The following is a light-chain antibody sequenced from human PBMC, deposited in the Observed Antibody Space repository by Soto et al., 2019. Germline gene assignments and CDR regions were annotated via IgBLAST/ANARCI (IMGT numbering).Light chain of an antibody. V-gene: IGKV3-20*01. CDR1: QSISSSS. CDR2: DTS. Sequence: ELVLTQSPGTLSLSPGERATLSCRASQSISSSSLAWYQQKPGQAPRLLIYDTSNRATGIPDRFSGSGFGTDFTLTISKLEPEDFAVYYCQQHDRSPRTFGQGTKVEIK. CDR3: QQHDRSPRT. J-gene: IGKJ1*01.